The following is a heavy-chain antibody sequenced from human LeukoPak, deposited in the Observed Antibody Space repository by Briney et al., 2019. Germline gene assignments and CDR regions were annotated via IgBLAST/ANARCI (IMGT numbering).Heavy chain of an antibody. CDR3: ARLGIAAAAHYFDY. CDR2: ISAYNGNT. D-gene: IGHD6-13*01. J-gene: IGHJ4*02. Sequence: ASVKVSCKASGYTFTSYGISWVRQAPGQGLEWMGWISAYNGNTNYAQKLQGKVTMSTDTSTSTAYMELRSLRSDDTAVYYCARLGIAAAAHYFDYWGQGTLVTVSS. CDR1: GYTFTSYG. V-gene: IGHV1-18*01.